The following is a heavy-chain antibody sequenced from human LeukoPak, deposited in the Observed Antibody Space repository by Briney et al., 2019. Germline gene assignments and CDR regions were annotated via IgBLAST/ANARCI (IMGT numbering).Heavy chain of an antibody. V-gene: IGHV3-74*01. CDR3: ARGWESSSVSFHY. D-gene: IGHD2-2*01. Sequence: GGSLRLSRAASGFTFSSYWMHWVRQAPGKGLVWVSRINSDGSRTSYADSVKGRFTISRDNAKNTLYLQMNSLRAEDTAVYYCARGWESSSVSFHYWGQGTLVTVSS. CDR2: INSDGSRT. CDR1: GFTFSSYW. J-gene: IGHJ4*02.